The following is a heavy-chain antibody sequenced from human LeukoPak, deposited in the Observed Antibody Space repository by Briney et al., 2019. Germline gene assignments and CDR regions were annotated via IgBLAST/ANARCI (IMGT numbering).Heavy chain of an antibody. CDR3: GRVGGRSKAAKGDAFDI. CDR1: GSTFSSYW. CDR2: ISSGSTYM. V-gene: IGHV3-21*06. D-gene: IGHD6-6*01. Sequence: GGSLRLSCAASGSTFSSYWMNWVRQAPGKGLEWVSSISSGSTYMYYADSVKGRFTISRDNAQNSVFLQMNSLRAEDTAVYYCGRVGGRSKAAKGDAFDIWGQGTMVVVSS. J-gene: IGHJ3*02.